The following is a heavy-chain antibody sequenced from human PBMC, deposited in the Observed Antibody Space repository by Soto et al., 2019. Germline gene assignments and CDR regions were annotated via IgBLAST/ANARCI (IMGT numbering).Heavy chain of an antibody. J-gene: IGHJ4*02. CDR1: GFSFEDYT. D-gene: IGHD3-9*01. CDR3: ARDSYDILTRQKRYFDF. V-gene: IGHV3-43*01. CDR2: ISWDGGIT. Sequence: PGGSLRLSCAASGFSFEDYTMHWVRQGPGKGPEWISLISWDGGITDYSDSVKGRFISSRDNSKNSLFLEMNSLTSEDAAMYFCARDSYDILTRQKRYFDFWGQGTLVTVSS.